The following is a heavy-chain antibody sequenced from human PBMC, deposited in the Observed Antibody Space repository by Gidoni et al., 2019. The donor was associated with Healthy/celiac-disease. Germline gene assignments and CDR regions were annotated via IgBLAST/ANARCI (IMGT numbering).Heavy chain of an antibody. J-gene: IGHJ3*02. CDR1: GFTFSSYW. D-gene: IGHD2-2*01. CDR3: ARSWGVYCSSTSRCDGAFDI. CDR2: INSDGSST. V-gene: IGHV3-74*01. Sequence: EVQLVESGGGLVQPGGSLRLSCAASGFTFSSYWMHWVRQAPGKGLVWVSRINSDGSSTSYADSVKGRFTISRDNAKNTLYLQMNSLRAEDTAVYYCARSWGVYCSSTSRCDGAFDIWGQGTMVTVSS.